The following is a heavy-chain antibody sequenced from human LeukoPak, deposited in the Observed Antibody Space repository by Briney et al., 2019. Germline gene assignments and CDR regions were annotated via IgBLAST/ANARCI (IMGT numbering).Heavy chain of an antibody. Sequence: GGSLRLSCAASGFTFTNYAMHWVRQAPGKGLEWVSGISWNSGSIGYADSVKGRFTISRDNAKNSLYLQMNSLRAEDTALYYCAKDQQLVGAYAFDIWGQGTMVTVSS. J-gene: IGHJ3*02. CDR2: ISWNSGSI. CDR1: GFTFTNYA. V-gene: IGHV3-9*01. D-gene: IGHD1-26*01. CDR3: AKDQQLVGAYAFDI.